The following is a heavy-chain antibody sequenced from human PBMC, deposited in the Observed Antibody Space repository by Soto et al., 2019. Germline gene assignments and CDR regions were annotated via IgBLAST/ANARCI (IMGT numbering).Heavy chain of an antibody. CDR2: IYYSGST. CDR1: GGSISSYY. D-gene: IGHD3-10*01. J-gene: IGHJ5*02. Sequence: KASETLSLTCTVSGGSISSYYWSWIRQPPGKGLEWIGYIYYSGSTNYNPSLKSRVTISVDTSKNQFSLKLSSVTAADTAVYYCARNPRVTMVRGVINNWFDPWGQGTLVTVSS. V-gene: IGHV4-59*01. CDR3: ARNPRVTMVRGVINNWFDP.